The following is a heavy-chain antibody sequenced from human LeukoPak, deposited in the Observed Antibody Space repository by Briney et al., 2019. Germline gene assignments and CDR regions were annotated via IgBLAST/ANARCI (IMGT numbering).Heavy chain of an antibody. Sequence: GGSLRLSCAASGFTFSSYAMHWVRQAPGKGLEWVAVISFDGSNKYHADSVKGRFTISRDNSKNTLYLQMNSLRAEDTAVYYCARDRASSGWRVIDYWGQGTLVTVSS. CDR1: GFTFSSYA. CDR3: ARDRASSGWRVIDY. D-gene: IGHD6-19*01. V-gene: IGHV3-30-3*01. CDR2: ISFDGSNK. J-gene: IGHJ4*02.